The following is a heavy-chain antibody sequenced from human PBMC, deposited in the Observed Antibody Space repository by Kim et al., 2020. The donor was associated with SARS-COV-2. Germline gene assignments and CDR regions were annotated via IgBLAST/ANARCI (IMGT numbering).Heavy chain of an antibody. D-gene: IGHD2-15*01. CDR1: AGSISSYY. Sequence: SETLSLTCSVSAGSISSYYWSWIRQPAGKGLEWIGRIYTDGSTNYNPSFKSRVTMSVDRSKNQLSLKMRSVTAADTAVYYCARGYVSGYYYYGMDVWGQGTTVIVSS. V-gene: IGHV4-4*07. CDR3: ARGYVSGYYYYGMDV. J-gene: IGHJ6*02. CDR2: IYTDGST.